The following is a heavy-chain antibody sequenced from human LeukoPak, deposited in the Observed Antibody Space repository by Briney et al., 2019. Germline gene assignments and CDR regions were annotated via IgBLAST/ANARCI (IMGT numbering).Heavy chain of an antibody. CDR2: TGDKFSSYTT. V-gene: IGHV3-72*01. CDR1: GFTFTDHF. J-gene: IGHJ4*02. Sequence: QPGGSLRLSCAASGFTFTDHFIYWVRQAPGKGLEWVGLTGDKFSSYTTEYAASVKGRFTISRDTSKSSVYLQMNSLETEDTAVYYCARSYWFRFDSWGQGALVTVSS. D-gene: IGHD2-8*02. CDR3: ARSYWFRFDS.